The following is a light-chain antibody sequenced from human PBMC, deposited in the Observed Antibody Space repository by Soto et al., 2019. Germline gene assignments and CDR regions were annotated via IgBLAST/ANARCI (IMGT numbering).Light chain of an antibody. J-gene: IGKJ1*01. CDR2: DAS. V-gene: IGKV3-11*01. Sequence: ETVLPQSNATLSLSPGERATLSCRASQSVGSSLAWYQQRPGQPPRLLIYDASKREPGTPARFTGSGSGTDFTLTISSLEPEDFAFYSCQQRSNWPGTFGQGTKVDIK. CDR3: QQRSNWPGT. CDR1: QSVGSS.